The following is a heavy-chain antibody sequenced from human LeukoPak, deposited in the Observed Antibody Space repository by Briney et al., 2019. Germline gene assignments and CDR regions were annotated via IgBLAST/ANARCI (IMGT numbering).Heavy chain of an antibody. CDR3: ARLSLRDFWSGYWTGSYFDY. CDR1: GYSISSGYY. D-gene: IGHD3-3*01. J-gene: IGHJ4*02. CDR2: IYHSGST. V-gene: IGHV4-38-2*02. Sequence: SETLSLTCTVSGYSISSGYYWGWIRQPPGKGLEWIGSIYHSGSTYYNPSLKSRVTISVDTSKNQFSLKLSSVTAADTAVYYCARLSLRDFWSGYWTGSYFDYWGQGTLVTVSS.